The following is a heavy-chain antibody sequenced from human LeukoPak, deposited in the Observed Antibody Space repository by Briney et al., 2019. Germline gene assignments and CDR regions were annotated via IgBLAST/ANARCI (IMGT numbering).Heavy chain of an antibody. Sequence: GGSLTLSRAASGFTFSSYSMNWVRQAPGKGLEWVSSISSSSSYIYYADSVKGRFTISRDNAKNSLYLQMNSLRAEDTAVYYCARGDGYNYFDYWGQGTLVTVSS. CDR1: GFTFSSYS. CDR3: ARGDGYNYFDY. CDR2: ISSSSSYI. D-gene: IGHD5-24*01. J-gene: IGHJ4*02. V-gene: IGHV3-21*01.